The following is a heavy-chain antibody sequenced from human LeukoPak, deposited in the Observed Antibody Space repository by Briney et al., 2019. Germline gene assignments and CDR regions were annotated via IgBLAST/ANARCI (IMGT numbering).Heavy chain of an antibody. CDR1: GFNFIDYN. V-gene: IGHV3-69-1*01. J-gene: IGHJ2*01. D-gene: IGHD3-9*01. Sequence: GGSLRLSCAGSGFNFIDYNMNWVRQAPGKGLEWISYISSRGTTYYADSVKGRFTISRDNARNSLYLQGDSLTAADTAVYYCTRGVPATISGWYFDLWGRGTLDTVSS. CDR2: ISSRGTT. CDR3: TRGVPATISGWYFDL.